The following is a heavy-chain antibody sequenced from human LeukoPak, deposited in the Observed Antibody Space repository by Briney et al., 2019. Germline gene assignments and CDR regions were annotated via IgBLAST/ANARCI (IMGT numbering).Heavy chain of an antibody. CDR3: AKDRDYYLVGFFDY. D-gene: IGHD3-10*01. J-gene: IGHJ4*02. CDR1: GFTFSSYA. V-gene: IGHV3-23*01. Sequence: GGSLRLSCAASGFTFSSYAMSWVRQAPGKGLEWVSAISGSGVTTYYADSVKGRFAISRDNSKNTLYLQMNSLRAEDTALYYCAKDRDYYLVGFFDYWGQGTLVTVSS. CDR2: ISGSGVTT.